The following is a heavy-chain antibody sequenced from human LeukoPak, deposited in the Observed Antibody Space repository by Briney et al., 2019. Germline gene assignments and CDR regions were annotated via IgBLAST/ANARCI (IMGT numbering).Heavy chain of an antibody. D-gene: IGHD5-18*01. CDR1: GGTFSSYA. J-gene: IGHJ4*02. CDR2: IIPIFGTA. Sequence: SVKVSCKASGGTFSSYAISWVRQAPGQGLEWMGGIIPIFGTANYAQKFQGRVTITADESTSTAYMELSSLRSEDTAVYYCASAKADTAMVSFDYWGQGTLVTVSS. V-gene: IGHV1-69*13. CDR3: ASAKADTAMVSFDY.